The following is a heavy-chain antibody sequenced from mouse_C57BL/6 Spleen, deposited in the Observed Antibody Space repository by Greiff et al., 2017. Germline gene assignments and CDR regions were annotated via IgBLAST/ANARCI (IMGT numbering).Heavy chain of an antibody. D-gene: IGHD1-1*01. V-gene: IGHV1-55*01. J-gene: IGHJ2*01. CDR1: GYTFTSYW. CDR3: ARRDYGSSSHFDY. Sequence: QVQLQQPGAELVKPGASVKMSCKASGYTFTSYWITWVKQRPGQGLEWIGDIYPGSGSTNYNEKFKSKATLTVDASSSTAYMQLSSLTSEDSAVYYCARRDYGSSSHFDYWGQGTTLTVSS. CDR2: IYPGSGST.